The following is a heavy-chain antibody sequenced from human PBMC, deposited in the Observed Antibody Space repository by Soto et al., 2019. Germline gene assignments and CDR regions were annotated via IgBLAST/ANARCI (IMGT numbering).Heavy chain of an antibody. CDR2: FHHSGSI. J-gene: IGHJ4*02. V-gene: IGHV4-38-2*02. CDR1: GYSISSGYY. CDR3: ARDHYSSGYLFSPY. D-gene: IGHD6-25*01. Sequence: PSETLSLTCAVSGYSISSGYYWGWVRQPPGKGLEWIGSFHHSGSISYNPSLKTRVTMSADMSKNEFSLKLSFVTASDTAVYYCARDHYSSGYLFSPYWGQGALVTVSS.